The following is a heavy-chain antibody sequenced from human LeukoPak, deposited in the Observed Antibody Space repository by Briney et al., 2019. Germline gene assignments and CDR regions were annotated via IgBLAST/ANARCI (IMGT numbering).Heavy chain of an antibody. V-gene: IGHV1-46*01. J-gene: IGHJ4*02. CDR2: IYPRDGST. CDR1: GYTFTSNY. Sequence: ASVKVSCKASGYTFTSNYIHWVRQAPGQGLEWMGMIYPRDGSTSYAQKFQGRVTVTWDTSTSTVRMELSGLRSEDTAVYYCARDQEGFDYWGQGTLVTVSS. CDR3: ARDQEGFDY.